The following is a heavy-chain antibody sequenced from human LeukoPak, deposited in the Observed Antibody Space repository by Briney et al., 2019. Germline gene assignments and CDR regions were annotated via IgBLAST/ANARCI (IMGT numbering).Heavy chain of an antibody. CDR3: ARRSGALSLDY. CDR2: ISSSSSFI. D-gene: IGHD1-1*01. CDR1: GFTFSNYG. Sequence: GGSLRLSCAASGFTFSNYGMNWVRQAPGKGLEWISYISSSSSFIYYADSVKGRFTISRDNAKNTVYLQMNSLRAEDTAVYYCARRSGALSLDYWGQGTLVTVSS. J-gene: IGHJ4*02. V-gene: IGHV3-21*05.